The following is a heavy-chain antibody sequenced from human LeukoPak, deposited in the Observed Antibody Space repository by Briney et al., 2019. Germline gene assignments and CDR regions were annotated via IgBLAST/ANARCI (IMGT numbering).Heavy chain of an antibody. CDR3: ARGEVVTASPLDF. CDR2: ISDDGSNK. J-gene: IGHJ4*02. Sequence: GGSLRLSCAASGFTFSGYGMHWVRLAPGVGLQWIAFISDDGSNKDYAVSVKGRFTITRDNSKNTLFLEMRSPRTEDTAVYYCARGEVVTASPLDFWGQGTLVTVSS. V-gene: IGHV3-30*04. CDR1: GFTFSGYG. D-gene: IGHD2-21*02.